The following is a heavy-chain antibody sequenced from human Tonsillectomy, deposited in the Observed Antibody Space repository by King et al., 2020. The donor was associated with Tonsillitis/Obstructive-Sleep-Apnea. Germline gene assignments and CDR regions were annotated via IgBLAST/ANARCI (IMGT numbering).Heavy chain of an antibody. J-gene: IGHJ6*02. Sequence: VQLVESEGGLVQPGRSLRLSCTASGFTFGDYTISWVRQAPGKGLEWVSFIRNKAYGETTEYATSVKGRFTISRDDSKRIAYLQMNSLKTEDTAVYYCSRSSDYYYHGLDVWGQGTTVTVSS. CDR2: IRNKAYGETT. CDR1: GFTFGDYT. V-gene: IGHV3-49*04. CDR3: SRSSDYYYHGLDV.